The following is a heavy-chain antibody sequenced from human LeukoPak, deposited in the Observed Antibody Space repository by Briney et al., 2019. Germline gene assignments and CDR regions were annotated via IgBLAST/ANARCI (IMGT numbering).Heavy chain of an antibody. CDR1: GGSISSSSYY. V-gene: IGHV4-39*07. CDR3: ARYMYYYDSSGYHAWGGDYYYYMDV. J-gene: IGHJ6*03. D-gene: IGHD3-22*01. CDR2: IYYSGST. Sequence: PSETLSLTCTVSGGSISSSSYYWGWIRQPPGKGLEWIGSIYYSGSTNYNPSLKSRVTISVDTSKNQFSLKLSSVTAADTAVYYCARYMYYYDSSGYHAWGGDYYYYMDVWGKGTTVTISS.